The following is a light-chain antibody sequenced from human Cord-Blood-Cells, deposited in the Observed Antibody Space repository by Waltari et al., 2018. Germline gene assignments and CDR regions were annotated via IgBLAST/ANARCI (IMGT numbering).Light chain of an antibody. CDR3: CSYAGSYTYG. CDR2: AVS. J-gene: IGLJ1*01. CDR1: SSDVGGYNY. Sequence: QSAMTQPPSVSGYPGQSVTISFTGTSSDVGGYNYFTWYQQHPGKAPKLMIYAVSKRPSGVHDRYSGSSSGKTASLTISGLQAEEEADYYCCSYAGSYTYGFGTGTKVTVL. V-gene: IGLV2-11*01.